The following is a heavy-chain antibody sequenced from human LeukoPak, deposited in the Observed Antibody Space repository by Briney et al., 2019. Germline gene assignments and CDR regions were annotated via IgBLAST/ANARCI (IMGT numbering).Heavy chain of an antibody. D-gene: IGHD1-26*01. CDR3: AREFFDREGGTTVLDY. V-gene: IGHV3-21*01. J-gene: IGHJ4*02. CDR1: GFTFSSTS. CDR2: ISSGSSYI. Sequence: GGSLRLSCAASGFTFSSTSMNWIRQAPGKGLEWVSSISSGSSYIFYADSVKGRFTISRDNAKNSLYLQMNSLRAEDTAVYYCAREFFDREGGTTVLDYWGQGTLVTVSS.